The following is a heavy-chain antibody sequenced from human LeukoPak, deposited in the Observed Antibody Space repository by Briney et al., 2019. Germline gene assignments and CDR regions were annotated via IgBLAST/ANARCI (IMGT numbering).Heavy chain of an antibody. CDR2: INHSGST. D-gene: IGHD6-13*01. J-gene: IGHJ5*02. V-gene: IGHV4-34*01. Sequence: PSGTLSLTCAVYGGSFSGYYWSWIRQPPGKGLEWIGEINHSGSTNYNPSLKSRVTISVDTSKNQFSLKLNSLTAEDTAVYYCARAFSSSWYWNWFDPWGQGTLVTVFS. CDR3: ARAFSSSWYWNWFDP. CDR1: GGSFSGYY.